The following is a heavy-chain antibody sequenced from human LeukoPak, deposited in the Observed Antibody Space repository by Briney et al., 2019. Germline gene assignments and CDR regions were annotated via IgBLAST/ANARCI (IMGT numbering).Heavy chain of an antibody. J-gene: IGHJ4*02. Sequence: SVEVSCKASGGTFSSYAISWVGQAPGQGLEWMGGIIPIFGTANYAQKFQGRVTITADESTSTAYMELSSLRSEDTAVYYCARDLRRAAAGLAYWGQGTLVTVSS. CDR2: IIPIFGTA. CDR3: ARDLRRAAAGLAY. CDR1: GGTFSSYA. D-gene: IGHD6-13*01. V-gene: IGHV1-69*13.